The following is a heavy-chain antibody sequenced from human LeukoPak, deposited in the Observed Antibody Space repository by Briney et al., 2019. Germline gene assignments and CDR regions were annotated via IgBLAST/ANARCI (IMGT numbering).Heavy chain of an antibody. CDR1: GFTFRNYG. D-gene: IGHD6-6*01. CDR2: IRSDGNKH. J-gene: IGHJ4*02. Sequence: GGSLRLSCAASGFTFRNYGMHWVRQAPGKGLEWVAFIRSDGNKHYYADSVEGRFTISRDNSKNTLYLQMVSLRVEDTAVHYCAKDLLPSIAVAAVAVPFDKWGQGALVTVSS. V-gene: IGHV3-30*02. CDR3: AKDLLPSIAVAAVAVPFDK.